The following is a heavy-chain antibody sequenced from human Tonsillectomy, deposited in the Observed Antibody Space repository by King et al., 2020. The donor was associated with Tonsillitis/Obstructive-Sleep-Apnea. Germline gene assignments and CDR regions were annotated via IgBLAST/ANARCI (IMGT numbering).Heavy chain of an antibody. J-gene: IGHJ4*02. D-gene: IGHD4-17*01. CDR1: GFTFSSYS. CDR3: ASQHGDSLHAFDY. V-gene: IGHV3-21*01. Sequence: VQLVESGGGLVKPGGSLRLSCAASGFTFSSYSMNWVRQAPGKGLEWVSSISSSSSYIYYADTVKGRFTISRDNAKNSLYLQMNSLRAEDTAVYSCASQHGDSLHAFDYWGQGTLVTVSS. CDR2: ISSSSSYI.